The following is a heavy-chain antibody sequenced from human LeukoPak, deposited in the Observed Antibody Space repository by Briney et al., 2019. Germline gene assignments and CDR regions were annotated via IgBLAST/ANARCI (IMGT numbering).Heavy chain of an antibody. CDR1: GFTFSSYA. J-gene: IGHJ4*02. D-gene: IGHD1-26*01. V-gene: IGHV3-23*01. CDR2: ISGSGGST. CDR3: AREVGSFDY. Sequence: PGGSLRLSCAASGFTFSSYAMSWVRQAPGKGLEWVSVISGSGGSTSYADSVKGRFTISRDNSMNTLYLQMNSLRAEDTAVYYCAREVGSFDYWGQGTLVTVSS.